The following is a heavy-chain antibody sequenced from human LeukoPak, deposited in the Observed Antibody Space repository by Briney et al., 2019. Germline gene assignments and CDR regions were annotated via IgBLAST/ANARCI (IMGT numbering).Heavy chain of an antibody. V-gene: IGHV1-46*01. CDR2: SNPGGGAT. CDR1: GDTFINDY. CDR3: ARGNDGWPHYYYYFMDV. D-gene: IGHD1-1*01. J-gene: IGHJ6*03. Sequence: WASVKVSCKASGDTFINDYIHWVRQAPGQGLEWMGVSNPGGGATTYAQKFQGRVTMTRDMSTSTVYMELRSLRSADTAVYYCARGNDGWPHYYYYFMDVWGKGTTVTVSS.